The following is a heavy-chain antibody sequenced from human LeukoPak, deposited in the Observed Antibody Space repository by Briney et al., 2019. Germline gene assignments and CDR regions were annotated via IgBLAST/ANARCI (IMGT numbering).Heavy chain of an antibody. D-gene: IGHD6-13*01. CDR3: AGITAAAGSE. J-gene: IGHJ4*02. CDR2: INHSGST. V-gene: IGHV4-34*01. CDR1: GGSFSGYY. Sequence: SETLSLTCAVYGGSFSGYYWSWIRQPPGKGLEWIGEINHSGSTNYNPSLKSRVTISVDTSKNQFSLKLSSVTAADTAVYYCAGITAAAGSEWGQGTLVTVSS.